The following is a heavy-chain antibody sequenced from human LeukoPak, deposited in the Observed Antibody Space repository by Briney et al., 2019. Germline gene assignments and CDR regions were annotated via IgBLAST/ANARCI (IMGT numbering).Heavy chain of an antibody. J-gene: IGHJ3*02. CDR2: IYYSGST. Sequence: SETLSLTCSVSGGSISNYYWSWIRQPPGKGLEWIGYIYYSGSTSYDPSLRSRVTISVDTSKNQFSLKLNSVTAADTAVYYCARVGCSGGTCYRSRGAFDIWGQGTMVTVSS. CDR1: GGSISNYY. CDR3: ARVGCSGGTCYRSRGAFDI. V-gene: IGHV4-59*12. D-gene: IGHD2-15*01.